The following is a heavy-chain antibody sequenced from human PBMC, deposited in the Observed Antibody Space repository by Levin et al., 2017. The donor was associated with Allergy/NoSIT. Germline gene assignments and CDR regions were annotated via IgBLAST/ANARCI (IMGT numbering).Heavy chain of an antibody. CDR3: ARDGRSGDYYYGMDV. Sequence: LRLSCTVSGGSISSGDYYWSWIRQPPGKGLEWIGYIYYSGSTYYNPSLKSRVTISVDTSKNQFSLKLSSVTAADTAVYYCARDGRSGDYYYGMDVWGQGTTVTVSS. V-gene: IGHV4-30-4*01. CDR1: GGSISSGDYY. CDR2: IYYSGST. J-gene: IGHJ6*02. D-gene: IGHD3-10*01.